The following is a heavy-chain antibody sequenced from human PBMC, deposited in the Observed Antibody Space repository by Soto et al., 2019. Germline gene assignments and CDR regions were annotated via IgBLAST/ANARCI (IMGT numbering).Heavy chain of an antibody. CDR2: INPNSGGT. V-gene: IGHV1-2*02. CDR3: ARGVITGTTGKWFDL. Sequence: GASVKVSCKASGYTFTGYYMHWVRQAPGQGLEWMGWINPNSGGTNYAQKFQGRVTMTRDTSISTAYMELSRLRSDDTAVYYCARGVITGTTGKWFDLCGQGILVTVS. CDR1: GYTFTGYY. J-gene: IGHJ5*02. D-gene: IGHD1-7*01.